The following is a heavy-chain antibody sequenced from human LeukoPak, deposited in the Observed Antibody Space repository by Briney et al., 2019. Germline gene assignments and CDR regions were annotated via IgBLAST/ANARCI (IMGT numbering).Heavy chain of an antibody. CDR2: ISAYNSNT. J-gene: IGHJ4*02. Sequence: ASVKVSCKASGYTFTNYGISWVRQAPGQGLEWMGWISAYNSNTNYAQKLQGRVTMTADTSTSTAYMDLRSLRSDDTAVYYCARARYSSSCPDYWGQGTLVTVSS. V-gene: IGHV1-18*01. CDR3: ARARYSSSCPDY. D-gene: IGHD6-13*01. CDR1: GYTFTNYG.